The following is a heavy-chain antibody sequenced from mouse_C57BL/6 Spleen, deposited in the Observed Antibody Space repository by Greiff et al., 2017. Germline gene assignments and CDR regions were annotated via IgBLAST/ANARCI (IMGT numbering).Heavy chain of an antibody. CDR2: INYDGSST. V-gene: IGHV5-16*01. J-gene: IGHJ2*01. D-gene: IGHD4-1*01. CDR1: GFTFSDYY. CDR3: ARANWAYFDY. Sequence: EVKLVESEGGLVQPGSSMKLSCTASGFTFSDYYMAWVRQVPEKGLEWVANINYDGSSTYYLDSLKSRFILSRDNAKNILYLQMSSLKSEDTATYYCARANWAYFDYWGQGTTLTVSS.